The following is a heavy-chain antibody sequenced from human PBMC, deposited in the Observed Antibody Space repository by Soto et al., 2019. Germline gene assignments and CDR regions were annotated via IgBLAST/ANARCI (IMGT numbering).Heavy chain of an antibody. D-gene: IGHD3-10*01. J-gene: IGHJ3*02. CDR1: GGTLSDHG. CDR2: TIPVVNTA. V-gene: IGHV1-69*06. CDR3: ARGVYGAGNYYTGPSAFDI. Sequence: QVQLEQSGAEVKKPGSSVKISCKASGGTLSDHGVSWLRQDPGQGLEWVGGTIPVVNTAKYAPKFQGRVTIAADKSTNIASMELGSLRSDDTAFYYCARGVYGAGNYYTGPSAFDIWGQGTLVIVSS.